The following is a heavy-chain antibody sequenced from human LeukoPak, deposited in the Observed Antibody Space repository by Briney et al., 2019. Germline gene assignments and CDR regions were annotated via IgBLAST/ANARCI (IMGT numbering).Heavy chain of an antibody. Sequence: GGSLRLSCASSGFTFNNYAVTWVRQAPGKGLEWVSSITASGGSTYCADSVKGRFNISRDNSKNPLYLQMSSLRAEDTAVYYCARDYPTSGIVTIFDYWGQGTLVTVSS. D-gene: IGHD1-1*01. CDR1: GFTFNNYA. CDR3: ARDYPTSGIVTIFDY. J-gene: IGHJ4*02. CDR2: ITASGGST. V-gene: IGHV3-23*01.